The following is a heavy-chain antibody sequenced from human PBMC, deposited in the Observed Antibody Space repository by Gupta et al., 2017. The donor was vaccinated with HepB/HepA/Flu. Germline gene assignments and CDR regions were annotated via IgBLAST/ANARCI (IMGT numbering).Heavy chain of an antibody. D-gene: IGHD4-17*01. CDR1: GYTFTGYY. J-gene: IGHJ4*02. Sequence: QVQLVQSGAEVKKPGASVKVSCKASGYTFTGYYMHWVRQAPGQGLEWMGWINPNSGGTNYAQKFQGRVTMTRDTSISTAYMELSRLRSDDTAVYYCARVPPMTTVTTGRLGPSGYWGQGTLVTVSS. CDR2: INPNSGGT. CDR3: ARVPPMTTVTTGRLGPSGY. V-gene: IGHV1-2*02.